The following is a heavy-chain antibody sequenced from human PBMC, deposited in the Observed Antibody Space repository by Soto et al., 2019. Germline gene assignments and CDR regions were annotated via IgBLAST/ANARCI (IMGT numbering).Heavy chain of an antibody. J-gene: IGHJ6*03. Sequence: ASVKVSCKASGYMFTGFYLHWVRQAPGQGLEWLGRINPKSGGTSTAQKFQGWVTMTTDTPISTASMELTRLTSDDTAIYYCARGDSTDFSHGVCSFFYNHYTDVWG. D-gene: IGHD2-8*01. CDR3: ARGDSTDFSHGVCSFFYNHYTDV. CDR2: INPKSGGT. V-gene: IGHV1-2*04. CDR1: GYMFTGFY.